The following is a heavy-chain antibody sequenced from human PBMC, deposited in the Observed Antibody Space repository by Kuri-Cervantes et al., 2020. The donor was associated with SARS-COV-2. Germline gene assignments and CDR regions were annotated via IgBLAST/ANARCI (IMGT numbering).Heavy chain of an antibody. CDR2: ITYDGSNK. D-gene: IGHD2-15*01. CDR1: GFTFISYA. CDR3: ARDRIGGHDS. Sequence: GESLKISCAASGFTFISYAMHWVRQAPGKGLEWVAVITYDGSNKYFAESVKGRFTITRDNSKNTLYLQMSSRRAEDTAMYYFARDRIGGHDSWGQGTLVTVSS. V-gene: IGHV3-30-3*01. J-gene: IGHJ4*02.